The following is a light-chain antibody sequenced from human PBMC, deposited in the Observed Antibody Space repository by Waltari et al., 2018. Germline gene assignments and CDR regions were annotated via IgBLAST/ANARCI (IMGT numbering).Light chain of an antibody. Sequence: SYELTQPPSVSVSPGQTARITCSGDALPKQHAYWYQQKPGQAPVLVIYKDSERPSGIPGRFSGSSSGTTVTLTISGVQAEDEADYYCQSADSSGTNVVFGGGIKLTVL. CDR3: QSADSSGTNVV. CDR1: ALPKQH. CDR2: KDS. J-gene: IGLJ2*01. V-gene: IGLV3-25*03.